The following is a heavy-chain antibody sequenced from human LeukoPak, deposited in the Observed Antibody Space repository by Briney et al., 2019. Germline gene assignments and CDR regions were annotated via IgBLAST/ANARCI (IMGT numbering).Heavy chain of an antibody. CDR2: ISSSGSTI. D-gene: IGHD3-10*01. CDR3: TRAITYFYGSVTYDWFDS. CDR1: GFTFSSYE. Sequence: GGSLRLSCAASGFTFSSYEMNWVRQAPGKGLEWVPYISSSGSTIYYADSVKGRFTISRDNAKNTVYLQMNSLRVDDTAIYYCTRAITYFYGSVTYDWFDSWGQGTRVTVSS. J-gene: IGHJ5*01. V-gene: IGHV3-48*03.